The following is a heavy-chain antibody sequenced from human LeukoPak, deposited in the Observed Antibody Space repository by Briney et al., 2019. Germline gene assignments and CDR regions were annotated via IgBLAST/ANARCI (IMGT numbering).Heavy chain of an antibody. J-gene: IGHJ5*02. CDR3: ARDVRNGYNPEWFDP. V-gene: IGHV3-21*01. Sequence: GGSLRLSCAASGFTFSSYSMNWVRQAPGKGLEWVSSISSSSDYIYYADSVKGRFTISRDNAKNSLYLQMSSLRAEDTAVYYCARDVRNGYNPEWFDPWGQGTLVTVSS. D-gene: IGHD5-24*01. CDR2: ISSSSDYI. CDR1: GFTFSSYS.